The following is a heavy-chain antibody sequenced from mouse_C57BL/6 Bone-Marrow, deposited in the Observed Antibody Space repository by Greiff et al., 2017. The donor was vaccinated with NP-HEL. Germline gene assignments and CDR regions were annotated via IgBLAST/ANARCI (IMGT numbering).Heavy chain of an antibody. CDR3: ARGTGTDWFAY. CDR1: GYAFSSYW. V-gene: IGHV1-80*01. J-gene: IGHJ3*01. Sequence: QVHVKQSGAELVKPGASVKISCKASGYAFSSYWMNWVKQRPGKGLEWIGQIYPGDGDTNYNGKFKGKATLTADKSSSTAYMQLSSLTSEDSAVYFCARGTGTDWFAYWGQGTLVTVSA. CDR2: IYPGDGDT. D-gene: IGHD4-1*01.